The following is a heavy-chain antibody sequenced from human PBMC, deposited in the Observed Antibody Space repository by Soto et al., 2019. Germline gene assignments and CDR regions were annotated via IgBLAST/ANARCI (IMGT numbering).Heavy chain of an antibody. D-gene: IGHD3-10*01. Sequence: QVQLVESGGGVVQPGRSLRLSCAASGFTFSSYGMHWVRQAPGKGLEWVAVISYDGSNKYYADSVKGRFTISRDNSKNTLYLQMNSLRAEDTAVYYCAKDCRDERDDAFDIWGQGTMVTVSS. V-gene: IGHV3-30*18. J-gene: IGHJ3*02. CDR2: ISYDGSNK. CDR1: GFTFSSYG. CDR3: AKDCRDERDDAFDI.